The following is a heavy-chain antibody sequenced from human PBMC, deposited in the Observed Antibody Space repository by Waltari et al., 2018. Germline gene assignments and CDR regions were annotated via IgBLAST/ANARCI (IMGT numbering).Heavy chain of an antibody. J-gene: IGHJ5*02. CDR2: INPKRGGT. Sequence: QVQLVQSGAEVKKPGASVKVSCKASGYTFTGYYMHWVRQAPGQGLEWRGGINPKRGGTNDAQKFQGRVTRNRDTSISTAYMELSRLRADDTAVYYCARSYGITGIDWFDPWGQGTLVTVSS. CDR3: ARSYGITGIDWFDP. CDR1: GYTFTGYY. V-gene: IGHV1-2*02. D-gene: IGHD1-20*01.